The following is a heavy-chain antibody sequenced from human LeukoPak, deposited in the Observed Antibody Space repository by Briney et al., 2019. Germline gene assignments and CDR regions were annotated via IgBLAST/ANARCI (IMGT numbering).Heavy chain of an antibody. D-gene: IGHD2-21*01. CDR2: ISYDGSDQ. Sequence: PGGSLRLSCAASGFAFSSYAMNWVRQAPGKGLEWVGVISYDGSDQYYADSVKGRFTISRDNPKNTLYLQMDSLRVEDTAVYYCAGAIGYFDYWGQGTLVTVSS. J-gene: IGHJ4*02. V-gene: IGHV3-30*03. CDR1: GFAFSSYA. CDR3: AGAIGYFDY.